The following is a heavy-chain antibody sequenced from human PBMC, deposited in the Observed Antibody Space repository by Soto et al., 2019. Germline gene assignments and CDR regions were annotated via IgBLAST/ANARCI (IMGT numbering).Heavy chain of an antibody. D-gene: IGHD6-13*01. Sequence: ASVKVSCKASGYTFTSYDSNWVLQATGQGLEWMGWMNPNSGNTGYAQKFQGRVTTTRNTSISTAYMELSSLRSEDTAVYYCASYSIAAPYYYYYGMDVWGQRPTVTVSS. J-gene: IGHJ6*02. CDR1: GYTFTSYD. CDR3: ASYSIAAPYYYYYGMDV. CDR2: MNPNSGNT. V-gene: IGHV1-8*01.